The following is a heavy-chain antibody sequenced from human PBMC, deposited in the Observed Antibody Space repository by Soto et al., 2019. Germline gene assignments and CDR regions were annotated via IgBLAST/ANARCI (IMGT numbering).Heavy chain of an antibody. D-gene: IGHD3-22*01. CDR3: ARNYYDSSGFPCNAPANNWFYP. CDR2: FDPEDGET. CDR1: GYTLTELS. Sequence: ASVKVSCKVSGYTLTELSMHWVRQAPGKGLEWMGGFDPEDGETIYAQKFQGRVTMTEGTSTGTAYMELRSLRSDDTAVYYCARNYYDSSGFPCNAPANNWFYPCGQRAAVTISS. V-gene: IGHV1-24*01. J-gene: IGHJ5*01.